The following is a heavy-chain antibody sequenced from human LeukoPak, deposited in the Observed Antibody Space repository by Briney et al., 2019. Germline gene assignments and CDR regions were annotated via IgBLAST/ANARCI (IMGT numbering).Heavy chain of an antibody. CDR1: GYTFTSYY. D-gene: IGHD3-10*01. CDR3: ARARYYYGSGSYLD. Sequence: ASVKVSCKASGYTFTSYYMHWVRQAPGQGLEWMGIINPSGGSTNYAQKLQGRVTMTTDTSTSTAYMELRSLRSDDTAVYYCARARYYYGSGSYLDWGQGTLVTVSS. V-gene: IGHV1-46*01. CDR2: INPSGGST. J-gene: IGHJ4*02.